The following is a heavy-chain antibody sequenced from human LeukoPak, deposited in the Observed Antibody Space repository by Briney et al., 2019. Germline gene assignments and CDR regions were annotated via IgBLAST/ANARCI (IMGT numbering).Heavy chain of an antibody. V-gene: IGHV3-7*03. CDR1: GFTFSSYA. D-gene: IGHD3-3*01. J-gene: IGHJ4*02. CDR3: ARAYDFPDY. CDR2: IKQDGSEK. Sequence: PGGSLRLSCAASGFTFSSYAMSWVRQAPGKGLEWVANIKQDGSEKYYVDSVKGRFTISRDNAKNSLYLQMNSLRAEDTAVYYCARAYDFPDYWGQGTLVTVSS.